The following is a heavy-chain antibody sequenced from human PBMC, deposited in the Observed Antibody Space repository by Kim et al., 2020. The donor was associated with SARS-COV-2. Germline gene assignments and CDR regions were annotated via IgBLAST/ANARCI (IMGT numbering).Heavy chain of an antibody. CDR3: ARDESYSSSTDY. Sequence: YADSVKGRFTISIGNDKNSLYLQMNSLRAEDTAVYYCARDESYSSSTDYWGQGTLVTVSS. D-gene: IGHD6-6*01. J-gene: IGHJ4*02. V-gene: IGHV3-21*01.